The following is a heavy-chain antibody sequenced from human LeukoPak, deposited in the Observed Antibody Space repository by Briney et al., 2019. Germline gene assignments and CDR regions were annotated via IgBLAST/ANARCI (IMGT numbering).Heavy chain of an antibody. V-gene: IGHV3-43*01. CDR3: AKDTSAAAGTNYMDV. Sequence: PGGSLRLSCAASGFTFDDYTMHWVRQAPGKGLEWVSLISWDGGSTYYADSVKGRFTISRDNSKNSLYLQMNSLRTEDTALYYCAKDTSAAAGTNYMDVWGKGTTVTISS. D-gene: IGHD6-13*01. CDR2: ISWDGGST. J-gene: IGHJ6*03. CDR1: GFTFDDYT.